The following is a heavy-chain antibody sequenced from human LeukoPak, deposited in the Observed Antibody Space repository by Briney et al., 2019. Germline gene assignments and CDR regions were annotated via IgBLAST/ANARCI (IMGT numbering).Heavy chain of an antibody. Sequence: ASVKVSCKASGYPFTGYYVHWVRQAPGQGLEWMGLINPSGGSTRYAQKFQGRVTMTRDMSTSTVYMELSSLRSEDTAVYYCARALPHRRLMDTTMEQHWFDPWGQGTLVTVSS. CDR1: GYPFTGYY. D-gene: IGHD5-18*01. CDR2: INPSGGST. J-gene: IGHJ5*02. V-gene: IGHV1-46*01. CDR3: ARALPHRRLMDTTMEQHWFDP.